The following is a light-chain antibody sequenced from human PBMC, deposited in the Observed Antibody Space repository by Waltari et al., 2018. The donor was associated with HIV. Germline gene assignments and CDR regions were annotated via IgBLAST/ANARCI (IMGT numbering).Light chain of an antibody. CDR1: RIVSTY. J-gene: IGKJ2*01. V-gene: IGKV1-39*01. CDR3: QQTYITPHT. CDR2: DAS. Sequence: DIQMTQSPSSLSASVGDRVTITCRASRIVSTYLNWYQQKPGKAPKILIYDASRLQSGVPSRFSGSGSGTDFTLTISSLQPEDFATCYCQQTYITPHTFGQGTRLEIQ.